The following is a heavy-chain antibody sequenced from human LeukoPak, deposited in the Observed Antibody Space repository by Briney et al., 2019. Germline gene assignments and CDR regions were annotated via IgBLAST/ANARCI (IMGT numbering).Heavy chain of an antibody. CDR3: ARGSVGGELAY. D-gene: IGHD3-16*01. CDR2: IGTAGDP. CDR1: GFIFSSCI. J-gene: IGHJ4*02. Sequence: GGSLRLSCAASGFIFSSCIMNWVRQATGKGLEWVSAIGTAGDPYYPGSVKGRFTISRENANNSLYLQMNSLRAGDTAVYYCARGSVGGELAYWGQGTLVTVSS. V-gene: IGHV3-13*05.